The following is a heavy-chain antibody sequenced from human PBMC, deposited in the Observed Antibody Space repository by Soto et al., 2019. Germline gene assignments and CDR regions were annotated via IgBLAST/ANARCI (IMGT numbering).Heavy chain of an antibody. V-gene: IGHV1-18*01. Sequence: QVQLEQSAPEVKKPGASVKVSCKASGYTFTTYGISWVRQAPGQGLEWLGWINTHNGNTNYAQNLQGRVIMTADTATSGANIETTSITSKDTASNDSTREGSAPDDYYGMDAWGQGTTVTVSS. J-gene: IGHJ6*02. CDR3: TREGSAPDDYYGMDA. D-gene: IGHD6-25*01. CDR1: GYTFTTYG. CDR2: INTHNGNT.